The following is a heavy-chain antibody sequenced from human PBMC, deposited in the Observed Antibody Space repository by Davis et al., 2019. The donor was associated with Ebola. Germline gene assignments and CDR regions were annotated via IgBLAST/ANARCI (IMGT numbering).Heavy chain of an antibody. CDR1: GFTFSNYW. J-gene: IGHJ4*02. CDR3: ARGPVTRDAYRY. D-gene: IGHD5-24*01. Sequence: GESLKISCAASGFTFSNYWMSWVRQAPGKGLEWVANIRPDGSEEQYVDSLKGRITISRDNPKNSLYLQMHSLRADDTAVYYCARGPVTRDAYRYWGQGTRVTVSS. V-gene: IGHV3-7*03. CDR2: IRPDGSEE.